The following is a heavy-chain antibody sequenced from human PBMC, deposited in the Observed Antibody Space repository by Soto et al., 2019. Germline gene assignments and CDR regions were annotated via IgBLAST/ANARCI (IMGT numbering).Heavy chain of an antibody. CDR3: ARDRATMVRGVIPRWFDP. CDR2: IYYSGST. Sequence: PSETLSLTCTVSGGSISSYYWGWIRQPPGKGLEWIGYIYYSGSTNYNPSLKSRVTISVDTSKNQFSLKLSSVTAADTALYYCARDRATMVRGVIPRWFDPWGQGTLVTVSS. D-gene: IGHD3-10*01. CDR1: GGSISSYY. V-gene: IGHV4-59*12. J-gene: IGHJ5*02.